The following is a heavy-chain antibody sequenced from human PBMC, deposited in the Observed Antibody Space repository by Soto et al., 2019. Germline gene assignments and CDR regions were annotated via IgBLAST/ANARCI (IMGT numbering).Heavy chain of an antibody. Sequence: EVQLVESGGGLIQPGGSLRLSCAASGFIIGNYDMHWVRKPTGKGLEWVSAIGFARDTYYTGSVKGRFTISRENAKNSLYLQMNTLRAEDTAVYYCARATHGMDVWGQGTTVTVSS. CDR3: ARATHGMDV. CDR1: GFIIGNYD. J-gene: IGHJ6*02. CDR2: IGFARDT. V-gene: IGHV3-13*04.